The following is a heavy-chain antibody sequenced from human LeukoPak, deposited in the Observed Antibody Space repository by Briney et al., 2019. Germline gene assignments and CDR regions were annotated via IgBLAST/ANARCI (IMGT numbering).Heavy chain of an antibody. CDR3: ARYSDFWSCLDY. V-gene: IGHV4-59*08. Sequence: ASETLSLTCTVSGGSISSYYWSWIRQPPGKGLEWIGYIYYSGSTNYNPSLKSRVTISVDTSKNQFSLKLSSVTAADTAVYYCARYSDFWSCLDYWGQGTLVTVSS. CDR1: GGSISSYY. CDR2: IYYSGST. J-gene: IGHJ4*02. D-gene: IGHD3-3*01.